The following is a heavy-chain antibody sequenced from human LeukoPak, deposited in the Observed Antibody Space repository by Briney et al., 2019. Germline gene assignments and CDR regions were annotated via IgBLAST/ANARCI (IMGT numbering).Heavy chain of an antibody. CDR1: GGSISSSSYY. CDR2: IYYSGST. D-gene: IGHD2-8*01. Sequence: SEPLSLTCTVSGGSISSSSYYWGWIRQPPGKGLEWIGSIYYSGSTYYNPSLKSRVTISVDTSKNQFSLKLSSVTAADTAVYYCARLVHNWFDPWGQGTLVTVSS. V-gene: IGHV4-39*01. CDR3: ARLVHNWFDP. J-gene: IGHJ5*02.